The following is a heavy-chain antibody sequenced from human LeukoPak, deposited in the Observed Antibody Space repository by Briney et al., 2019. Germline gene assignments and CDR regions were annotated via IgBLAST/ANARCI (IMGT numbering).Heavy chain of an antibody. Sequence: ASVKVSCKASGYTFTSYGISWVRQAPGQGLEWMGWISAYNGNTNYAQKLQGRVTMTTDTSTSTAYMELRSLRSDDTAVYYCAKIPRPIVLVVAAHFDYWGQGTLVTVSS. CDR3: AKIPRPIVLVVAAHFDY. CDR2: ISAYNGNT. V-gene: IGHV1-18*01. J-gene: IGHJ4*02. D-gene: IGHD2-15*01. CDR1: GYTFTSYG.